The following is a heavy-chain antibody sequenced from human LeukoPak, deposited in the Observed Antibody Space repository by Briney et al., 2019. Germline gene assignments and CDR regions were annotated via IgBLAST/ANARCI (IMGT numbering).Heavy chain of an antibody. D-gene: IGHD6-13*01. Sequence: GGSLRLSCVASGFTFRSYGMYWVRQSPGKGLEWVAFIWYNGGRKYYPDPVKGRFTISRDNTKNTLYLEINSLRPDDTGIYYCAKDPVAAAGTFYYMAVWGEGTTVTVSS. CDR3: AKDPVAAAGTFYYMAV. CDR2: IWYNGGRK. CDR1: GFTFRSYG. V-gene: IGHV3-33*03. J-gene: IGHJ6*03.